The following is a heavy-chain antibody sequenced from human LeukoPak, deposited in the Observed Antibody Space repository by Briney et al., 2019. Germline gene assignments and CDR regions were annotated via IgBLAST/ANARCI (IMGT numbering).Heavy chain of an antibody. CDR2: IYTSGST. CDR1: GGSISSGSYY. D-gene: IGHD2-2*01. Sequence: SETLSLTCTVSGGSISSGSYYWSWIRQPAGKGLEWIGRIYTSGSTNYNPSLKSRVTISVDTAKNQFSLNLSSVTAADTAVYYCARYGPKPAATTGFDPWGQGTLVTVSS. CDR3: ARYGPKPAATTGFDP. J-gene: IGHJ5*02. V-gene: IGHV4-61*02.